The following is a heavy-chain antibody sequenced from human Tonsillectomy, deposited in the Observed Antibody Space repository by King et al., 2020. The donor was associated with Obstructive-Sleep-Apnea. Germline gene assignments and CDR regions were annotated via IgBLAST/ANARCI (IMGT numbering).Heavy chain of an antibody. CDR2: ISYDGSNK. J-gene: IGHJ6*02. CDR3: ARDSFGMDV. CDR1: GFIFSTYA. V-gene: IGHV3-30*04. Sequence: QLVQSGGGVVQPGRSLRLSCAASGFIFSTYAMHWVRQAPGKGLEWGAVISYDGSNKYYADSVKGRFTISRDNSKNTLYLQMNSLRAEDTAVYYCARDSFGMDVWGQGTTVTVSS.